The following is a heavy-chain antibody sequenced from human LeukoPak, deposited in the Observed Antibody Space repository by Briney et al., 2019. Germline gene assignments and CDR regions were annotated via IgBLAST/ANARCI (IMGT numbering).Heavy chain of an antibody. CDR3: AKDPGRFDP. Sequence: GGSLRLSCAASGFTFSSHAMRWGRPAPGKGREWVAVVSYDGSNKYYADSVKGRFTISRDNSKNTLYLQMNSLRAEDTAVYYCAKDPGRFDPWGQGTLVTVSS. CDR2: VSYDGSNK. CDR1: GFTFSSHA. V-gene: IGHV3-30-3*01. J-gene: IGHJ5*02.